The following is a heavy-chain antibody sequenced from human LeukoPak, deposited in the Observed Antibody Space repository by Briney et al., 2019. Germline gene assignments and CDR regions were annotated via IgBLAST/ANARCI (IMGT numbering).Heavy chain of an antibody. D-gene: IGHD3-10*01. CDR1: GYTFTGYY. J-gene: IGHJ5*02. CDR2: INPNSGGT. Sequence: ASVKVSCKASGYTFTGYYMHWVRQAPGQGLEWMGWINPNSGGTNYAQKFQGRVTMTRDTSISTAYWKLSRLRPDDTAVYDCTTDCHGSGSYDMVYNRFDPWGQGTLVTVSS. V-gene: IGHV1-2*02. CDR3: TTDCHGSGSYDMVYNRFDP.